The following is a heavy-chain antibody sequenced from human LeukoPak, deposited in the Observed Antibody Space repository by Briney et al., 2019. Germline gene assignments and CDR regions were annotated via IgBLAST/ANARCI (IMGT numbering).Heavy chain of an antibody. V-gene: IGHV4-59*01. J-gene: IGHJ6*03. CDR3: ARGDGDPFWKRYYMDV. CDR2: ISYSGST. CDR1: GGSFSGYD. Sequence: SETLSLTCAVYGGSFSGYDWSWIRQSPGKGLEWIGYISYSGSTNYNPSLKSRVTISVDTSKNQFSLNLSSVTAADTAVYYCARGDGDPFWKRYYMDVWGKGTTVTVSS. D-gene: IGHD4-17*01.